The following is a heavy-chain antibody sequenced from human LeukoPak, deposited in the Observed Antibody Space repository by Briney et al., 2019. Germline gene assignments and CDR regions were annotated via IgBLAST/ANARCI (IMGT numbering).Heavy chain of an antibody. Sequence: QTGGSLRLSCAASGFTFSSHSMNWVRQAPGKGLEWLSYISSSSSTIYYADSVKGRFTISRDNAKNSLYLQMNSLRAEDTAVYYCARERGIVVVPAAINDYWGQGTLVTVSS. V-gene: IGHV3-48*04. J-gene: IGHJ4*02. D-gene: IGHD2-2*02. CDR3: ARERGIVVVPAAINDY. CDR1: GFTFSSHS. CDR2: ISSSSSTI.